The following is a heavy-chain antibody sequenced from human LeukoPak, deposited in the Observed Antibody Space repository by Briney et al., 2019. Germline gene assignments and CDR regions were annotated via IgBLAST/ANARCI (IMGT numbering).Heavy chain of an antibody. CDR3: TTLGYHLDS. Sequence: GGSLRLSCLASGFAFSAYEMNWVRQAPGEGLEWVSYIAGSDTTTYYADSVKGRFTILRDNAKNSLYLQMNSLRAEDTALYYCTTLGYHLDSWGQGTLVTVSS. CDR2: IAGSDTTT. J-gene: IGHJ4*02. CDR1: GFAFSAYE. V-gene: IGHV3-48*03. D-gene: IGHD3-22*01.